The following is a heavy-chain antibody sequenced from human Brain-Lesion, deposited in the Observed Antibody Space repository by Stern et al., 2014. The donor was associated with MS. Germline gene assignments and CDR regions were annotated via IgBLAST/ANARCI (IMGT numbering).Heavy chain of an antibody. J-gene: IGHJ4*02. Sequence: VQLVESVGGLVQPGGSLRLSCAASGFTFSNSWMHWVRQAPGKGLVWVSRINRDGSTTTYADSVKGRFTISRDNAKNTLYLQMSSLRAEDTAVYYCTILSGPYDHWGQGTLVTVSS. CDR2: INRDGSTT. CDR1: GFTFSNSW. CDR3: TILSGPYDH. V-gene: IGHV3-74*02. D-gene: IGHD3-10*01.